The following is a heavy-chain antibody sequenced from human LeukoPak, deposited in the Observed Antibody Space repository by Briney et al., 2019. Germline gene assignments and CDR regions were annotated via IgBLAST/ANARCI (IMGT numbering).Heavy chain of an antibody. CDR1: GGSFSGYY. Sequence: SETLSLTCAVYGGSFSGYYWSWIRQPPGKGLEWIGEINHSGSTNYNPSLESRVTISVDTSKKQFSLKVTSVTAADTAVYFCARKYCSTTSCSYGFDVWAQGTMVTVSS. J-gene: IGHJ3*01. V-gene: IGHV4-34*01. CDR2: INHSGST. D-gene: IGHD2-2*01. CDR3: ARKYCSTTSCSYGFDV.